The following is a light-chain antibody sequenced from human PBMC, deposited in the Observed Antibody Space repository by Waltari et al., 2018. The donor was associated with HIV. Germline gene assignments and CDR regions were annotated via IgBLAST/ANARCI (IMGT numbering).Light chain of an antibody. J-gene: IGLJ3*02. V-gene: IGLV3-10*01. CDR1: TLPKKH. CDR2: EDI. CDR3: YSTESNGNHRV. Sequence: SYELTQPPSVSVSPGQTARIPCSGDTLPKKHAHWYQQKSGQAPVLVIYEDIKRPSGIPERFSGSSSGTMAILTISGAQVEDEADYYCYSTESNGNHRVFGGGTKLTVL.